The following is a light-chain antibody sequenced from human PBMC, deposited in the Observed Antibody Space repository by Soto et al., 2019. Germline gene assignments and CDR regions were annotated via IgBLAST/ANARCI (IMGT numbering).Light chain of an antibody. J-gene: IGKJ1*01. Sequence: DIVMTQSPDSLAVSLGERATINCKSSQSVLYRSNNKNFLSWYQQKLGQPPKLLIYWASTRESGVPDRFSGSGSGTDFTLTISSLQAEDVEVYYCQQNYHSARTFGTRTKVNI. CDR2: WAS. V-gene: IGKV4-1*01. CDR1: QSVLYRSNNKNF. CDR3: QQNYHSART.